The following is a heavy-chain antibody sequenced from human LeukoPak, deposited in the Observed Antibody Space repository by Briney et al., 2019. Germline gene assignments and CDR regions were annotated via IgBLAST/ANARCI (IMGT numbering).Heavy chain of an antibody. CDR2: IYTSGST. J-gene: IGHJ5*02. CDR1: GGSISSGSYY. V-gene: IGHV4-61*02. D-gene: IGHD6-13*01. CDR3: ARGRYSSSWYGNWFDP. Sequence: SETLSLTCTVSGGSISSGSYYWSWIRQPAGKGLEWIGRIYTSGSTNYNPSLKSRVTISVDTSKNQFSLKLSSVTAADTAVYYCARGRYSSSWYGNWFDPWGQGTLVTVSS.